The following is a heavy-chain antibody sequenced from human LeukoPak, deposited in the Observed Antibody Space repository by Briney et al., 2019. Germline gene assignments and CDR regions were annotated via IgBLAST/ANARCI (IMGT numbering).Heavy chain of an antibody. CDR2: IYYSGST. CDR3: ARVAVDCSSGTCYSEWFDP. Sequence: SETLSLTCTVSGGSISSYYWSWIRQPPGKGLEWIGHIYYSGSTYYNPSLKSRGIISVETSKNQFSLKLSSVTAADTAVYYCARVAVDCSSGTCYSEWFDPWGQGTLVTVSS. V-gene: IGHV4-59*06. D-gene: IGHD2-15*01. CDR1: GGSISSYY. J-gene: IGHJ5*02.